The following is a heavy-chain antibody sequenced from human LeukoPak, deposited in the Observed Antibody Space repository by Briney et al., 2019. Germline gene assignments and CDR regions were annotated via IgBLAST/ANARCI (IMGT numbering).Heavy chain of an antibody. V-gene: IGHV4-34*01. CDR2: INHSGST. CDR1: GGSFSGYY. Sequence: PSETLSLTCVVYGGSFSGYYWSWIRQPPGKGLEWIGEINHSGSTNYNPSLKSRVTISVDTSKNQFSLKLSSVTAADTAVYYCARGLEMATICWFDPWGQGTPVTVSS. J-gene: IGHJ5*02. D-gene: IGHD5-24*01. CDR3: ARGLEMATICWFDP.